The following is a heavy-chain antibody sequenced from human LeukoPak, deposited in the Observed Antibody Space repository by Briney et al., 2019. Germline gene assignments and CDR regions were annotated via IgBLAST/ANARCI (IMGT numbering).Heavy chain of an antibody. D-gene: IGHD3-3*01. Sequence: GGSLRLSCAASGFTFSSYAMSWVRQAPGKGLEWVSAISGSGGSTYYADSVKGRFTISRDNSKNTLYLQMNSLRAEDTAVYYCARAEDYDFWSGYYNGFDYWGQGTLVTVSS. CDR2: ISGSGGST. V-gene: IGHV3-23*01. J-gene: IGHJ4*02. CDR1: GFTFSSYA. CDR3: ARAEDYDFWSGYYNGFDY.